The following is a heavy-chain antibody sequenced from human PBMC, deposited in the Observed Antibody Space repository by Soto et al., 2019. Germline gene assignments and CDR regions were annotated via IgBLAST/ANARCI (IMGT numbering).Heavy chain of an antibody. CDR3: ARGPRIGVVGDFYGMDV. Sequence: SETLSLTCTVSGGSISSYYWSWIRQPPGKGLEWIGYIFYSGSTYYNPSLKSRVTISVDTSKNHFSLKLSSVTAADTAVYYCARGPRIGVVGDFYGMDVWGQGTTVTVSS. V-gene: IGHV4-59*12. CDR1: GGSISSYY. J-gene: IGHJ6*02. D-gene: IGHD3-16*01. CDR2: IFYSGST.